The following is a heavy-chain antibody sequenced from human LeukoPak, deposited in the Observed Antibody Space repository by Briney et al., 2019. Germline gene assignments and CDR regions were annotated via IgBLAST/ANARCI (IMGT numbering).Heavy chain of an antibody. CDR2: IQHDGTKT. V-gene: IGHV3-30*02. Sequence: PGGSLRLSCAASGFTFSSSGMHWVRQAPGRGLEWVAFIQHDGTKTYYADSVKGRFTISRGSSENTLYLQMNILRTDDTAVYYCAKGAFVRLGELSPHWGQGTLVTVSS. D-gene: IGHD3-16*02. CDR3: AKGAFVRLGELSPH. J-gene: IGHJ4*02. CDR1: GFTFSSSG.